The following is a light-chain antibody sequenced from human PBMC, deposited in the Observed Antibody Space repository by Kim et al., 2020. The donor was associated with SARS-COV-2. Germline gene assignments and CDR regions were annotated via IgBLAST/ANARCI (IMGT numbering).Light chain of an antibody. CDR3: QQHSKWAPAPS. CDR1: PSMSIS. Sequence: PAEGATPPCTASPSMSISLVWYQQTRGQARGLLIYDAAIRATGIPDRLSGSRSGTDFTLTIGSLDPEDFGVYFGQQHSKWAPAPSFGGGTKVDIK. V-gene: IGKV3-11*01. J-gene: IGKJ4*01. CDR2: DAA.